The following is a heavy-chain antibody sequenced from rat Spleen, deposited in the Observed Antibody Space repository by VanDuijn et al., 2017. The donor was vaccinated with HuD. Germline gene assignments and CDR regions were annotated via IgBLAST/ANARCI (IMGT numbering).Heavy chain of an antibody. Sequence: QVQLKESGPGLVQPSETLSLTCTVSGFSLTTYNVHWVRQPPGKGLEWIAAISSGGSTYFNSVLKSRLSISRDTSKNQVFLKMNRLQTDDTGTYYCTRASTDYYDWFAYWGQGTLVTVSS. D-gene: IGHD1-6*01. CDR2: ISSGGST. CDR1: GFSLTTYN. V-gene: IGHV2-45*01. CDR3: TRASTDYYDWFAY. J-gene: IGHJ3*01.